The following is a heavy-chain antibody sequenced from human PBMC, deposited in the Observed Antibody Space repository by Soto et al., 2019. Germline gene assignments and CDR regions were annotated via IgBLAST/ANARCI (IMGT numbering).Heavy chain of an antibody. V-gene: IGHV1-18*01. CDR2: ISGYNGNT. CDR3: ARGSAYSTPWSFDS. Sequence: QVQLLQSGAEVKKPGASVRVSCKTSGYTFTRYGVSWVRQSPGQGLEWMGWISGYNGNTKEAHKFEGRVILTTDTAAHTANVELRSLTSNVSAVYYCARGSAYSTPWSFDSWGQGTLVTVSS. CDR1: GYTFTRYG. J-gene: IGHJ4*02. D-gene: IGHD2-8*01.